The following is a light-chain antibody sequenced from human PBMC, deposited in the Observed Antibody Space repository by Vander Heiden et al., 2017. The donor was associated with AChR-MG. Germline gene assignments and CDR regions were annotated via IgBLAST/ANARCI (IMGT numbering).Light chain of an antibody. CDR1: QGIRND. CDR3: RQYDSYPRT. J-gene: IGKJ1*01. Sequence: DIQLTQSPSPLSASLADRVTITCRASQGIRNDLGWYQQKPGKAPKRLIYEASRLQSAVPAGFRGSGSGTEFTLTISSLQPEDFATSYCRQYDSYPRTFGQGTRVEIK. CDR2: EAS. V-gene: IGKV1-17*01.